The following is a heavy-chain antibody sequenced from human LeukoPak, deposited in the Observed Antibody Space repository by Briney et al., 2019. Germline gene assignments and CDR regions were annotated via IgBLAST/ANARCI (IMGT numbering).Heavy chain of an antibody. Sequence: GGSLRLSCEASGFSFSRHWMHWIRQPPGKGLVWVARISDGGSYRSHVGSVEGRFTISRDNVRNILYLHMNDLRGEDTAVYYCASLGISWTSAYWGQGTLVTVSS. D-gene: IGHD2-21*01. CDR1: GFSFSRHW. CDR2: ISDGGSYR. J-gene: IGHJ4*02. CDR3: ASLGISWTSAY. V-gene: IGHV3-74*01.